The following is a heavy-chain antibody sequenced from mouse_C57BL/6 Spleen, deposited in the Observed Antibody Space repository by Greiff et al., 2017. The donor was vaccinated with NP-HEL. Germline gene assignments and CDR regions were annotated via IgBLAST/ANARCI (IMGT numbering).Heavy chain of an antibody. D-gene: IGHD1-1*01. CDR3: ARDYGSSYRFAY. Sequence: QVQLQQPGAELVMPGASVKLSCKASGYTFTSYWMHWVKQRPGQGLEWIGEIDPSDSYTNYNQKFKGKSTLTVDKSSSTAYMQISSLTSEDSAVYYCARDYGSSYRFAYWGQGTLVTVSA. CDR2: IDPSDSYT. V-gene: IGHV1-69*01. J-gene: IGHJ3*01. CDR1: GYTFTSYW.